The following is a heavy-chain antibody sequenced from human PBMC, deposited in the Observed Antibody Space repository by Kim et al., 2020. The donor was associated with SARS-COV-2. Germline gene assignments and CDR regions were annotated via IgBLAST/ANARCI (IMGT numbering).Heavy chain of an antibody. CDR3: ARQRGLGSWSFDY. J-gene: IGHJ4*02. V-gene: IGHV4-39*01. Sequence: SETLSLTCTVSGDSIITSSYYWGWIRQPPGKGLEWIGSIYYSGTTYYNPSLKSRAAMSVDTSKNQFSLRLSSMTAADTAVYYCARQRGLGSWSFDYWGQGTLVTVS. CDR2: IYYSGTT. CDR1: GDSIITSSYY. D-gene: IGHD3-3*01.